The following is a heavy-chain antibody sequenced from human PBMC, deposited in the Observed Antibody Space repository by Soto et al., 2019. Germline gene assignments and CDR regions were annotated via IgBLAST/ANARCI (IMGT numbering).Heavy chain of an antibody. J-gene: IGHJ4*02. Sequence: GGSLRLSXAASGFTFSSYAMSWVRQAPGKGLEWVSAISGSGGSTYYADSVKGRFTISRDNSKNTLYLQMNSLRAEDTAVYYCAKEFTYYDFWSGPRPFDYWGQGTLVTVSS. CDR2: ISGSGGST. CDR1: GFTFSSYA. D-gene: IGHD3-3*01. V-gene: IGHV3-23*01. CDR3: AKEFTYYDFWSGPRPFDY.